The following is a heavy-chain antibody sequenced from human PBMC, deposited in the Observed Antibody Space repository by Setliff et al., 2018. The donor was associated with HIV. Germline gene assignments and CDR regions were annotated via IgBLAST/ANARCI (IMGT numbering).Heavy chain of an antibody. CDR2: IYNNGST. CDR3: ARNFWNGPPDYYYYGLDV. V-gene: IGHV4-31*03. CDR1: GGSIRSDGYY. Sequence: SETLSLTCSVSGGSIRSDGYYWNWIRQHPEKGLEWIGYIYNNGSTYYNPSLESRLMMSIDPSKNQFSLNLRSVTVADTAVYYCARNFWNGPPDYYYYGLDVWGQGTTVTVSS. J-gene: IGHJ6*02. D-gene: IGHD3-3*01.